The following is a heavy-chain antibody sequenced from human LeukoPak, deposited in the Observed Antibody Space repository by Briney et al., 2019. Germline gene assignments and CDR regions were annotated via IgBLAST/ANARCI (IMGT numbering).Heavy chain of an antibody. Sequence: GGSLRLSCAASGFTFSSYWMTWVRQAPGKGLEWVANIKQDGSERYYVDSVKGRFTLSRDNAKNSLYLQMNSLRAEDTAVYYCARMECSSASCYAGHDLYYFDFWGQGTLVTVSS. D-gene: IGHD2-2*01. CDR2: IKQDGSER. J-gene: IGHJ4*02. V-gene: IGHV3-7*01. CDR3: ARMECSSASCYAGHDLYYFDF. CDR1: GFTFSSYW.